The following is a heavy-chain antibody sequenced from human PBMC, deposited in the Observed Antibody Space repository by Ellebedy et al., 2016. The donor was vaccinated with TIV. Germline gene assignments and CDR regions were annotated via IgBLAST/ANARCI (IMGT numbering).Heavy chain of an antibody. V-gene: IGHV4-59*01. Sequence: SETLSLXXTVSGGSISGSYWRWIRQPPGKGLEWIGYFYSTESTIYTPSLKSRVTISADMSKSHFSLKLTSVTAADTALYYCASTSARGTWFDPWGQGTLVTVSS. CDR1: GGSISGSY. CDR3: ASTSARGTWFDP. D-gene: IGHD1-1*01. J-gene: IGHJ5*02. CDR2: FYSTEST.